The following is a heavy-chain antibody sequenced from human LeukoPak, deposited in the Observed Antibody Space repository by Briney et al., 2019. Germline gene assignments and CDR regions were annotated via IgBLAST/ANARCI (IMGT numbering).Heavy chain of an antibody. CDR3: ARVVYDSSGYYDAYDL. D-gene: IGHD3-22*01. CDR1: GFTFSSYR. J-gene: IGHJ3*01. V-gene: IGHV3-30*05. Sequence: GGSLTLSCAASGFTFSSYRMNGARQAPGKGLEGVADISYDGSNKYYADSVKGRFTISRDNSKNTLYLQMNSLRAEDTALFYCARVVYDSSGYYDAYDLWGQGTMVTVSS. CDR2: ISYDGSNK.